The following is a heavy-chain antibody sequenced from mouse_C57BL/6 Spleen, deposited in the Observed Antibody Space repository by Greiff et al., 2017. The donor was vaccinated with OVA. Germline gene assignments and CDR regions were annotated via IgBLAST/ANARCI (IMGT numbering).Heavy chain of an antibody. CDR2: IHPNSGST. J-gene: IGHJ4*01. V-gene: IGHV1-64*01. D-gene: IGHD2-4*01. Sequence: QVQLQQPGAELVKPGASVKLSCKASGYTFTSYWMHWVKQRPGQGLEWIGMIHPNSGSTNYNEKFKSKATLTVDKSSSTAYMQLSSLTSEDSAVYDCARFDYDVGAMDYWGQGTSVTVSS. CDR1: GYTFTSYW. CDR3: ARFDYDVGAMDY.